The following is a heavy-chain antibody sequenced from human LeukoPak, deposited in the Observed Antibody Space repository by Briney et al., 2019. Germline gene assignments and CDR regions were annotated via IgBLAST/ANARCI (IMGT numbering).Heavy chain of an antibody. J-gene: IGHJ3*02. CDR3: ARDTTLDYGDYDAFDI. CDR1: GDSVSSNSAA. CDR2: TYYRSKWYN. D-gene: IGHD4-17*01. Sequence: SQTLSLTCAISGDSVSSNSAAWNWIRQSPSRGLEWLGRTYYRSKWYNGYAVSVNSRITINPDTSKNQFSLQLNSVTPEDTAVYYCARDTTLDYGDYDAFDIWGQGTMVTVSS. V-gene: IGHV6-1*01.